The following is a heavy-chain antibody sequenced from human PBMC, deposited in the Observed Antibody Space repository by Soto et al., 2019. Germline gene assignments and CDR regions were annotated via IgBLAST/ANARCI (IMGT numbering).Heavy chain of an antibody. V-gene: IGHV3-23*01. Sequence: GGSLRLSCAASGFIFKSYAMTWVRQAPGEGLEWVSSISNSGGSTYYADSVKGRFTISRDNSKNTLFLQMNSLRGEDSAIYYCATAPRGYNYGSPIDYWGQGTPVTVSS. CDR2: ISNSGGST. D-gene: IGHD3-10*01. J-gene: IGHJ4*02. CDR1: GFIFKSYA. CDR3: ATAPRGYNYGSPIDY.